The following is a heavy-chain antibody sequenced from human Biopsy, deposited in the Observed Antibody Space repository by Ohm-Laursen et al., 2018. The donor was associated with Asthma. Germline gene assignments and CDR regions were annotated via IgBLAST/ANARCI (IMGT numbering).Heavy chain of an antibody. D-gene: IGHD1-1*01. Sequence: SLRLSCAASGFTFGSYGLHWVRQAPGKGLEWVGVISKDASTQDYADSVKGRFTMARDNSKNTLDLQMNSPREEDTAVYYCVRDGTDDAFDIWGQGTVVSVSS. CDR1: GFTFGSYG. CDR3: VRDGTDDAFDI. J-gene: IGHJ3*02. V-gene: IGHV3-30*03. CDR2: ISKDASTQ.